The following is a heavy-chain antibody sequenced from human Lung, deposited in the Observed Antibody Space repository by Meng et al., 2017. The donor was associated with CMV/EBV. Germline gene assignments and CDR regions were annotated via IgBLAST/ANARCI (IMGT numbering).Heavy chain of an antibody. CDR2: IFYNGST. Sequence: GVSIRRADYYWRWIRQPPGKGLEWVGYIFYNGSTSYNPSLKSRLSIAMDTSKNQFSLKLRSLTAADTAIYYCVREILAPINYYFDSWGQGTLVTVSS. D-gene: IGHD3-10*01. CDR3: VREILAPINYYFDS. J-gene: IGHJ4*02. V-gene: IGHV4-30-4*01. CDR1: GVSIRRADYY.